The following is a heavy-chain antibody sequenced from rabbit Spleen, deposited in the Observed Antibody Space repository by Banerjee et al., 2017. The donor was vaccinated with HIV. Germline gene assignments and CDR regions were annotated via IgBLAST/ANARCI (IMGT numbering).Heavy chain of an antibody. CDR3: ARDLDGVIGWNFAW. Sequence: QEQLKETGGDLVKPGASLTLTCKASGLDFSSFYWICWVRQAPGKGLEWIACIDVTKYGTTYYASWAKGRFTISKTSSTTVTLQMTSLTAADTATYFCARDLDGVIGWNFAWWGPGTLVTVS. CDR1: GLDFSSFYW. D-gene: IGHD4-1*01. CDR2: IDVTKYGTT. V-gene: IGHV1S45*01. J-gene: IGHJ4*01.